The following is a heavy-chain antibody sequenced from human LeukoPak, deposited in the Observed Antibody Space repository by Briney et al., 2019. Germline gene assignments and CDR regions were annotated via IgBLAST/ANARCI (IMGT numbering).Heavy chain of an antibody. CDR3: ARESIVVVPTTMGDASDI. V-gene: IGHV3-7*01. Sequence: GGSLRLSCAASGFTFSSYWMSWVRQAPGKGLEWVANIKQDGSEKYYVDSVKGRFTISRDNAKNSLYLQMHSLRVEDTAVYYCARESIVVVPTTMGDASDIWGQGTMVTVSS. CDR1: GFTFSSYW. D-gene: IGHD2-2*01. CDR2: IKQDGSEK. J-gene: IGHJ3*02.